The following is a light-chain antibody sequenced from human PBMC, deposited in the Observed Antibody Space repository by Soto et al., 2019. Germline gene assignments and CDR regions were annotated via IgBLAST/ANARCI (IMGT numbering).Light chain of an antibody. V-gene: IGKV3-20*01. CDR2: DAS. Sequence: EIVLTQSPGTLSLSPGESATLSCRASQSVGRNYLAWFQHKHDQAPRLLIYDASNRATGVPDRFSGSGSGTDFTLSVTRLEPEDFAVYYCHQYAVSPLTFGGGNTVEIK. CDR1: QSVGRNY. CDR3: HQYAVSPLT. J-gene: IGKJ4*01.